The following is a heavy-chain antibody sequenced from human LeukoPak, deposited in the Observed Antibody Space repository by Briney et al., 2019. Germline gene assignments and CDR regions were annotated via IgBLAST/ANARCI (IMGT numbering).Heavy chain of an antibody. CDR3: AREGKAMVPAATVLYYYMDV. D-gene: IGHD2-2*01. CDR1: GFTFSSYA. CDR2: ISYDGSNK. Sequence: GRSLRLSCAASGFTFSSYAMHWVRQAPGKGLEWVAVISYDGSNKYYADSVKGRFTISRDNSKNTLYLQMNSLRAEDTAVYYCAREGKAMVPAATVLYYYMDVWGKGTTVTVSS. J-gene: IGHJ6*03. V-gene: IGHV3-30*01.